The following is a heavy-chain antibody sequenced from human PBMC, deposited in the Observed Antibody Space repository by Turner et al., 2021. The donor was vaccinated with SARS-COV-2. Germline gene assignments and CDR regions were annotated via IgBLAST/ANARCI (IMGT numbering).Heavy chain of an antibody. CDR3: ARLHGSGWQPFRS. Sequence: EVQLVQCGAEVKKPGASLKISCKGSGYSFTNYWIGYVRQMPEKGLEWMCIINPGDYDTRYSPSFQRQVSISADKSLNTAFLQWSSLMASDTAMSYWARLHGSGWQPFRSCGQGTLVTVSS. D-gene: IGHD6-19*01. CDR1: GYSFTNYW. CDR2: INPGDYDT. J-gene: IGHJ5*02. V-gene: IGHV5-51*01.